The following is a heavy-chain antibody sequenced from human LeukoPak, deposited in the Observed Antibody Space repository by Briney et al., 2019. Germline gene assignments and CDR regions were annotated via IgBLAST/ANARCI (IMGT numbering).Heavy chain of an antibody. V-gene: IGHV3-48*04. D-gene: IGHD5-24*01. J-gene: IGHJ3*02. Sequence: PGGSLRLSCTASGFTFGDYAMNWVLQAPGKGLEWVSYISSSSSTIYYADSVKGRFTISRDNAKNSLYLQMNSLRAEDTAVYYCARDPAALHGYHAVRVPPDAFDIWGQGTMVTVSS. CDR3: ARDPAALHGYHAVRVPPDAFDI. CDR1: GFTFGDYA. CDR2: ISSSSSTI.